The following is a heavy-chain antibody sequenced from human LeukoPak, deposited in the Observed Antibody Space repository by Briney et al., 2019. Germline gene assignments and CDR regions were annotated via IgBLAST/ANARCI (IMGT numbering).Heavy chain of an antibody. CDR2: ISGDGGST. CDR3: AKELYSSSWTNWFDP. CDR1: GFTSDDYA. Sequence: GGSLRLSCAASGFTSDDYAMHWVRQAPGKGLEWVSLISGDGGSTYYADSVKGRFTISRDNSKNSLYLQMNSLRTEDTALYYCAKELYSSSWTNWFDPWGQGTLVTVSS. J-gene: IGHJ5*02. V-gene: IGHV3-43*02. D-gene: IGHD6-13*01.